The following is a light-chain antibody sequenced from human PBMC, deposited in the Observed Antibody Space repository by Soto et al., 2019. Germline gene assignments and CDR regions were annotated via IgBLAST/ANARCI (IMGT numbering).Light chain of an antibody. V-gene: IGLV2-14*03. CDR1: SSDVGGYNY. CDR2: DVS. CDR3: SSYSSSSTPYV. Sequence: QSALTQPASVSGSPGQSIAISCTGTSSDVGGYNYVSWYQQHPGKAPKLIIYDVSNRPSGVSDRFSDSKSGNTATLTISGLQAEDEADHYCSSYSSSSTPYVFGTGTKLTVL. J-gene: IGLJ1*01.